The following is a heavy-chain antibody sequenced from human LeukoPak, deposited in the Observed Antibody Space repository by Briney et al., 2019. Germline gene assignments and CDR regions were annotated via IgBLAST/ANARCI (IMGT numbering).Heavy chain of an antibody. D-gene: IGHD2-2*01. CDR2: IIPIFGTA. J-gene: IGHJ6*02. CDR3: ARGRGDCSSTSCYFSPDYYYYGMDV. V-gene: IGHV1-69*13. CDR1: GGTFSSYA. Sequence: GASVKVSCKASGGTFSSYAISWVRQAPGQGLEWMGGIIPIFGTANYAQKFQGRVTITADESTSTAYMELSGLRSEDTAVYYCARGRGDCSSTSCYFSPDYYYYGMDVWGQGTTVTVSS.